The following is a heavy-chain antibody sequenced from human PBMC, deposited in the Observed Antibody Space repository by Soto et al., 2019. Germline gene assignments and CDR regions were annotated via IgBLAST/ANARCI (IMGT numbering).Heavy chain of an antibody. Sequence: QVQLVESGGGVVQPGTSLRLSCVGSGFTFRSYVIHWVRQAPGKGLEWVALTSYDGSNNFYGDSVKGRFTISRNNSRNTVELQMDSLRIEDTALYYCARWGTAGGVDCWGQGPLVSVS. CDR1: GFTFRSYV. V-gene: IGHV3-33*05. J-gene: IGHJ4*02. D-gene: IGHD3-16*01. CDR2: TSYDGSNN. CDR3: ARWGTAGGVDC.